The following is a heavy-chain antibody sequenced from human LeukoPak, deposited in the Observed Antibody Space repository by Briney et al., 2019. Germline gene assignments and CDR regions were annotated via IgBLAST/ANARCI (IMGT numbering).Heavy chain of an antibody. Sequence: GGSLRLSCAASAFTFHDYGMSWVRQAPGKGLEWVSGINWNSGSTGYADSVKGRFTISRDNGKNSLYLQMNSLRAEDTALYYCARAKGCSSITCPFDIWGQGTMVTVSS. CDR2: INWNSGST. CDR1: AFTFHDYG. V-gene: IGHV3-20*04. D-gene: IGHD2-2*01. J-gene: IGHJ3*02. CDR3: ARAKGCSSITCPFDI.